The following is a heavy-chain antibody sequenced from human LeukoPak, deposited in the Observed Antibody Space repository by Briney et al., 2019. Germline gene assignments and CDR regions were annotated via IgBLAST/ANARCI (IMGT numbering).Heavy chain of an antibody. Sequence: GGSLRLSCAASGFIFSHHTMTWVCQAPGKGLEWVSSVNGSGDATTYADSVMGRFTISRDNSKNTVSLQMNSLRAEDSAVYYCAKSDCGSDGCKLLNYWGQGTLVTASS. D-gene: IGHD2-21*01. CDR1: GFIFSHHT. J-gene: IGHJ4*02. V-gene: IGHV3-23*01. CDR2: VNGSGDAT. CDR3: AKSDCGSDGCKLLNY.